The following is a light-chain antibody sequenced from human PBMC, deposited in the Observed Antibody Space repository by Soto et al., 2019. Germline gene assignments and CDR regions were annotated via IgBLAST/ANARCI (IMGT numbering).Light chain of an antibody. CDR1: QSINSD. V-gene: IGKV3-20*01. J-gene: IGKJ1*01. CDR2: GAS. CDR3: QQYGSSPRT. Sequence: EIVMTHSPATLSLSPCETPRLSFSASQSINSDVAWYHQKVGQTPTRLIHGASSRATGIPARFSGSGSWTDFTPTTSRLEPEDVAVYYCQQYGSSPRTFGQGTKVDI.